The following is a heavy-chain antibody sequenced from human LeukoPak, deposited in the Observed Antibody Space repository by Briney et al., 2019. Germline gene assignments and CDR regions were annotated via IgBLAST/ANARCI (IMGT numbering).Heavy chain of an antibody. CDR2: INPNSGGT. CDR3: ARVRVEMAANDAFDI. J-gene: IGHJ3*02. D-gene: IGHD5-24*01. CDR1: GYTFTSYG. V-gene: IGHV1-2*02. Sequence: ASVKVSCKASGYTFTSYGISWVRQAPGQGLEWMGWINPNSGGTNYAQKFQGRVTMTRDTSISTAYMELSRLRSDDTAVYYCARVRVEMAANDAFDIWGQGTMVTVSS.